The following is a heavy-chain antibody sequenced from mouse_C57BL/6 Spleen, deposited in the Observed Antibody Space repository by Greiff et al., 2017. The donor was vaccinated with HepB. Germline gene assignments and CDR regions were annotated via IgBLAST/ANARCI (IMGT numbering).Heavy chain of an antibody. Sequence: QVQLQQSGAELVRPGASVTLSCKASGYTFTDYEMHWVKQTPVHGLEWIGAIDPETGGTAYNQKFKGKAILTADKSSSTAYMELRSLTSEDSAVYYCTRNLIYYDDEGDYGGQGTTRTGSS. CDR1: GYTFTDYE. J-gene: IGHJ2*01. D-gene: IGHD2-4*01. CDR2: IDPETGGT. CDR3: TRNLIYYDDEGDY. V-gene: IGHV1-15*01.